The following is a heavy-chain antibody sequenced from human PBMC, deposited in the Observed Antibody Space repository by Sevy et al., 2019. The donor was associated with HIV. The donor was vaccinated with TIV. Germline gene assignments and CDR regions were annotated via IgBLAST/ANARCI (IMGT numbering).Heavy chain of an antibody. J-gene: IGHJ4*02. D-gene: IGHD6-19*01. CDR2: ISGSGGNA. CDR1: GFTFTSYA. CDR3: AKARVRVAGADY. V-gene: IGHV3-23*01. Sequence: GGSLRLSCAASGFTFTSYAMIWVRQAPGKGLEWVSSISGSGGNAYYADSVKGRFTVSRDNSKNTLYLQMNGLRAEDTAVYYCAKARVRVAGADYWGQGTLVTVSS.